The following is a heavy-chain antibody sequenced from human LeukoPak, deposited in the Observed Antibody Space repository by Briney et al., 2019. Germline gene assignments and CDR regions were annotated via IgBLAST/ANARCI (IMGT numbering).Heavy chain of an antibody. Sequence: GGSLRLSCAASGFTFSSYSMNWVRQAPGKGLEWVSSISGSRSYIYYADSVKGRFTISRDNAKNSLYLQMNSLRAEDTAVYYCASNGGYQLLPGYWGQGTLVTVSS. CDR1: GFTFSSYS. CDR2: ISGSRSYI. D-gene: IGHD2-2*01. J-gene: IGHJ4*02. CDR3: ASNGGYQLLPGY. V-gene: IGHV3-21*01.